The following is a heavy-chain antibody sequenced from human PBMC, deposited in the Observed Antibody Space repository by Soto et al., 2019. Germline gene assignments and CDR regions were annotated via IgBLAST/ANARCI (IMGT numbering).Heavy chain of an antibody. Sequence: VTTLTFSCRSSVCTLGIYAISCVRQAPGQGLEWMGGIIPIFGTANYAQKFQGRVTITADESMSTAYMELSSLRSEDTAVYYCARGPSGESRCVFDYWGQGTLVNVSS. CDR3: ARGPSGESRCVFDY. D-gene: IGHD2-21*01. J-gene: IGHJ4*02. CDR2: IIPIFGTA. CDR1: VCTLGIYA. V-gene: IGHV1-69*13.